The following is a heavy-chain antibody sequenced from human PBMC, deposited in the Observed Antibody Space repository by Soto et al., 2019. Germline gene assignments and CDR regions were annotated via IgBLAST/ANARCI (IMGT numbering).Heavy chain of an antibody. Sequence: QVQLEQSGAEVKKPGASVKVSCKASGYSFINYGFSWVRQAPGQGLEWMGWISPYNGNTNYAQKFQGRISISTDTPTITGTKEVRCLGSDDTSIYYCARDGGQFCSGINCFPDYGMDDWGQGTTVTVSS. D-gene: IGHD2-15*01. J-gene: IGHJ6*02. V-gene: IGHV1-18*04. CDR3: ARDGGQFCSGINCFPDYGMDD. CDR2: ISPYNGNT. CDR1: GYSFINYG.